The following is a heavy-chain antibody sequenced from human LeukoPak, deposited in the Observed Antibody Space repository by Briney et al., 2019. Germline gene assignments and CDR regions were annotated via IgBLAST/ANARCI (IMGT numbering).Heavy chain of an antibody. CDR1: GGSFSGYY. J-gene: IGHJ4*02. D-gene: IGHD3-10*01. CDR3: ARRPYYYGSGSYYNY. V-gene: IGHV4-34*01. CDR2: INHSGST. Sequence: PSETLSLTSAVYGGSFSGYYWSWIRQPPGKGLEWIGEINHSGSTNYNPSLKSRVTISVDTPKNQFSLKLSSVTAADTAVYYCARRPYYYGSGSYYNYWGQGTLVTVSS.